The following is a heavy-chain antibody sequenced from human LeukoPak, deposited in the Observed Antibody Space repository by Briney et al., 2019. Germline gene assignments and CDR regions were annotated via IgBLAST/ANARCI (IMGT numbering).Heavy chain of an antibody. CDR1: GYTFTSYY. Sequence: ASVKVSCKASGYTFTSYYMHWVRQAPGQGLEWMGIINPSGGSTSYAQKFQGRVTMTRDTSASTAYMELSSLRSEDMAVYYCARAREEGYYDSSGYYFDYWGQGTLVTVSS. D-gene: IGHD3-22*01. CDR2: INPSGGST. V-gene: IGHV1-46*01. J-gene: IGHJ4*02. CDR3: ARAREEGYYDSSGYYFDY.